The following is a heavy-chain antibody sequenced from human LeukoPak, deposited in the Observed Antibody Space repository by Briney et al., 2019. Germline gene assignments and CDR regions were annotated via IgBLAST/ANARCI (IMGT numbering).Heavy chain of an antibody. CDR3: ARTKPPCTSCLLLDY. Sequence: ASVKVSCKASGYTFTGYYIHWLRQAPGQGLEWIGWIYPNSGGTNYAPKFQGLVTVSSDTSTSTSYMELSSLIPNDTAVYYCARTKPPCTSCLLLDYWGQGTLVTVSS. J-gene: IGHJ4*02. CDR1: GYTFTGYY. D-gene: IGHD2-2*01. CDR2: IYPNSGGT. V-gene: IGHV1-2*02.